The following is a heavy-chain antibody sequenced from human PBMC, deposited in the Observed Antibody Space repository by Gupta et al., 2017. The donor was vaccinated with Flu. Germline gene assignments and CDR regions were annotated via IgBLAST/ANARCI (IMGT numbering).Heavy chain of an antibody. V-gene: IGHV3-9*01. Sequence: EVQLVESGGGLVQPGRSLRLSCSASGFTFDSYGMPWVRQAPGQGLEWVARITWNSVTRIYADAVNGQFIISRDNDKNYMSLQMNILKAEDTALYYCAIDISVSGVFSWASDYWGQGTLVTVSS. CDR1: GFTFDSYG. J-gene: IGHJ4*02. CDR3: AIDISVSGVFSWASDY. D-gene: IGHD3-10*01. CDR2: ITWNSVTR.